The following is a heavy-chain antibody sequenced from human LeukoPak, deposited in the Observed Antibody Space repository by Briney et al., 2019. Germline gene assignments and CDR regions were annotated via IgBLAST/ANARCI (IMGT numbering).Heavy chain of an antibody. Sequence: GRSLRLSCAASGFTFGTYAMHWVRQAPGKGLEWVAVMWSDGDNRYYADSVKGRFTISRDNSKNTLYPEMNSLRAEDTAVYYCVRDRCSGGSCRLFDYWGQGALVTVSS. V-gene: IGHV3-33*01. J-gene: IGHJ4*02. CDR3: VRDRCSGGSCRLFDY. D-gene: IGHD2-15*01. CDR1: GFTFGTYA. CDR2: MWSDGDNR.